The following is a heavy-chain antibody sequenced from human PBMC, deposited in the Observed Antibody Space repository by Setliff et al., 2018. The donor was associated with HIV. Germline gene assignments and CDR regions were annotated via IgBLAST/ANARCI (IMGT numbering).Heavy chain of an antibody. V-gene: IGHV4-61*02. CDR2: IYSSGST. Sequence: PSETLSLTCTVSGASISSGSYFWTWIRQPAGKGLEWIGRIYSSGSTNYNPSLKSRVAISVDTSKNQFSLHFQSVTAADTALYFCARLGDFSYSPRYLYAFDFWGHGALVTVSS. J-gene: IGHJ4*01. CDR3: ARLGDFSYSPRYLYAFDF. CDR1: GASISSGSYF. D-gene: IGHD2-8*01.